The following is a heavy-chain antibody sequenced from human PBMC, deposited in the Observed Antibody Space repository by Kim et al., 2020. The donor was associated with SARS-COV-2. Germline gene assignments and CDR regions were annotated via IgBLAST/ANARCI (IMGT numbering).Heavy chain of an antibody. CDR2: GGST. V-gene: IGHV3-64D*09. Sequence: GGSTYYADSVKGRFTISRDNSKNTLYLQMSSLRAEDTAVYYCVQAAAGDYWGQGTLVTVSS. CDR3: VQAAAGDY. D-gene: IGHD6-13*01. J-gene: IGHJ4*02.